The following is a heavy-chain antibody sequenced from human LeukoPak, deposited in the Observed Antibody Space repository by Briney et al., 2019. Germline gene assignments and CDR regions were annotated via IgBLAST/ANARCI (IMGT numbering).Heavy chain of an antibody. CDR2: IYTGGST. CDR1: GFTVSSNY. Sequence: GGALRLSCAASGFTVSSNYMSWVRQAPGKGLEWISVIYTGGSTYYADSVKGRFTISRDNSKNTLYLQMNSLRAEDTAVYYCARVGSGYYYSSPDGMDVWGQGTTVTVSS. CDR3: ARVGSGYYYSSPDGMDV. J-gene: IGHJ6*02. D-gene: IGHD3-22*01. V-gene: IGHV3-53*01.